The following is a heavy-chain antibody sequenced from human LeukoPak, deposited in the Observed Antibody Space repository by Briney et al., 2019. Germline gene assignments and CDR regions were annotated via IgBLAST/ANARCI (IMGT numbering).Heavy chain of an antibody. CDR3: ARHGRDRDGYK. CDR1: GGSISSGDYY. D-gene: IGHD5-24*01. J-gene: IGHJ4*02. CDR2: IYYSGST. Sequence: PSETLSLTCTVSGGSISSGDYYWSWIRQPPGKGLEWIGYIYYSGSTNYNPSLKSRVTISVDTSKNQFSLKLSSVTAADTAVYYCARHGRDRDGYKWGQGTLVTVSS. V-gene: IGHV4-30-4*08.